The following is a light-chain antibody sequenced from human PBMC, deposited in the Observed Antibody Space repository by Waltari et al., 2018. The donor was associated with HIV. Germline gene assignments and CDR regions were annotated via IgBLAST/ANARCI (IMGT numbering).Light chain of an antibody. V-gene: IGLV1-47*01. CDR3: SSWDDSLSGRGWV. Sequence: QSVVTQAPSASGTPGQRVTISCSGSISNIGSNHVFWYQQVPGTAPKVVIYRNDRRPSGVPDRFSCSKSGTSASLVISGLRSEDEAEYYCSSWDDSLSGRGWVFGGGTKLTVL. CDR1: ISNIGSNH. J-gene: IGLJ3*02. CDR2: RND.